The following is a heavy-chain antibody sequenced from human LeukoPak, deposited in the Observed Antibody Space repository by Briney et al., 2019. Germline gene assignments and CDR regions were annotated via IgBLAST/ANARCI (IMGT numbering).Heavy chain of an antibody. CDR1: GYTFTSYY. J-gene: IGHJ4*02. D-gene: IGHD1-26*01. CDR3: ARLLLGIRGQRRYFDY. V-gene: IGHV1-46*01. Sequence: ASVKVSCKASGYTFTSYYMHWVRQAPGQGLEWMGIINPSGGSTSYAQKFQDRVTMTRDTSTSTAYMELSSLRSEDTAVYYCARLLLGIRGQRRYFDYWGQGTLVTVSS. CDR2: INPSGGST.